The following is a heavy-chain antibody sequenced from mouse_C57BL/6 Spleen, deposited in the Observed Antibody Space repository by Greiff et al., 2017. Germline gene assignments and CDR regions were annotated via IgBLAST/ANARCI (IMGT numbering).Heavy chain of an antibody. CDR2: IWRGGST. Sequence: QVQLQQSGPGLVQPSQSLSITCTVSGFSLTSYGVHWVRQSPGKGLEWLGVIWRGGSTDYNAAFMSRLSITKDNSKSQVFFKMNSLQADDTAIYYCAKKGRYSNYYAMDYWGQGTSVTVAS. CDR1: GFSLTSYG. V-gene: IGHV2-5*01. D-gene: IGHD2-5*01. CDR3: AKKGRYSNYYAMDY. J-gene: IGHJ4*01.